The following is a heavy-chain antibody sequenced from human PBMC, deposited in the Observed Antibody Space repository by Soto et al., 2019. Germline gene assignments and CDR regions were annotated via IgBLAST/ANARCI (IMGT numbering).Heavy chain of an antibody. CDR2: IYYSGST. D-gene: IGHD3-3*01. CDR3: ARSFQEGITIFGVGDV. Sequence: SETLSLTCTVSGGSISSYYWSWIRQPPGKGLEWIGYIYYSGSTNYNPSLKSRVTISVDTSKNQFSLKLSSVTAADTAVYYCARSFQEGITIFGVGDVWGQGTTVTVSS. J-gene: IGHJ6*02. CDR1: GGSISSYY. V-gene: IGHV4-59*01.